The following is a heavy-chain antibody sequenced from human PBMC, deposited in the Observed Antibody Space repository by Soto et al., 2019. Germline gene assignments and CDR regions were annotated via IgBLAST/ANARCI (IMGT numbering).Heavy chain of an antibody. V-gene: IGHV3-33*01. J-gene: IGHJ3*02. CDR1: GFTFRTYG. D-gene: IGHD3-22*01. CDR2: IWYDGSKK. CDR3: ARTYYYDPPSLDDAFDI. Sequence: GGPLRLSCAASGFTFRTYGMHWVSQAPGKGLEWVAVIWYDGSKKYYADSVKGRFTISRDNSKNTLYLQMNSLRAEDTAVYYCARTYYYDPPSLDDAFDIWGQGTMVTVS.